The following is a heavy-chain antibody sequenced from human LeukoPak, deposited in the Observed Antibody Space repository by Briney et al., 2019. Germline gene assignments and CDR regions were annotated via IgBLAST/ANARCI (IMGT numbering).Heavy chain of an antibody. CDR2: IYTSGST. J-gene: IGHJ6*03. CDR3: ARGTRGYYYYYMDV. V-gene: IGHV4-61*02. Sequence: SETLSLTCTVSGGSISSGSYYWSWIRQPAGKGLEWIGRIYTSGSTNYNPSLKSRVTISVDTSKNQFSLKLSSVTAADTAVYYCARGTRGYYYYYMDVWGKGTTVTISS. D-gene: IGHD2-8*01. CDR1: GGSISSGSYY.